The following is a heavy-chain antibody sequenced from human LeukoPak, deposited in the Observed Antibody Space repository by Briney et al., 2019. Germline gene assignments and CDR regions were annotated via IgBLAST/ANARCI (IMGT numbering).Heavy chain of an antibody. CDR3: ARPAGIAVAGTXXXDI. D-gene: IGHD6-19*01. V-gene: IGHV3-33*01. J-gene: IGHJ3*02. Sequence: GGSLRLSCAASGFTFSSYGMHWVRQAPGKGLEWGAVIWYDGSNKYYADSVKGRFTISRDNSKNTLYLQMNSLRAEDTAVYYCARPAGIAVAGTXXXDIWGQGTMVTVSS. CDR1: GFTFSSYG. CDR2: IWYDGSNK.